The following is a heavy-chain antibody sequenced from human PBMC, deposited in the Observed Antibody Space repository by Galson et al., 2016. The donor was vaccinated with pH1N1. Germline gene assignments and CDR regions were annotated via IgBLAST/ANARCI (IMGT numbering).Heavy chain of an antibody. CDR2: FYYTGST. J-gene: IGHJ4*02. CDR1: GASITYSF. D-gene: IGHD5-24*01. V-gene: IGHV4-59*01. CDR3: ASGGGYQSIDY. Sequence: SETLSLTCSVSGASITYSFWSWVRQPPRGGLQWIGYFYYTGSTSSNPSLKSRVTISINTSKNQVSLKLTSVTAADTAIYYCASGGGYQSIDYWGQGTLVTVSS.